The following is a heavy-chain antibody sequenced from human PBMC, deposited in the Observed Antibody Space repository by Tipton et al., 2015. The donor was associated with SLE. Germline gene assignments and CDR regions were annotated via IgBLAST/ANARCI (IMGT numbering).Heavy chain of an antibody. Sequence: LRLSCEVSGYSISSDYYWGWIRQPPGEGLEWIGSMFHSGTTYVSPSLKSRVTISVDTSKNQFSLKLSSVTAADTAVYYCARALSSGWYYYWGQGTLVTVSS. CDR1: GYSISSDYY. D-gene: IGHD6-19*01. J-gene: IGHJ4*02. CDR2: MFHSGTT. V-gene: IGHV4-38-2*01. CDR3: ARALSSGWYYY.